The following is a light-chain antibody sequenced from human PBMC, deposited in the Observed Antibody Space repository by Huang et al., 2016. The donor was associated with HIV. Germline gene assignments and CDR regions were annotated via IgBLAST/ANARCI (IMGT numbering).Light chain of an antibody. Sequence: DVVMTQSPLSLPVTLGQPASISCRSSQSLVYSDGNTYLNWFQQRPGQSPRRLIGKVSNRDSGVPDRFSGRGSGTDFTLKISRVEAEDVGVYYCMQGTHWPPTFGQGTKVEIK. CDR3: MQGTHWPPT. CDR2: KVS. J-gene: IGKJ1*01. V-gene: IGKV2-30*01. CDR1: QSLVYSDGNTY.